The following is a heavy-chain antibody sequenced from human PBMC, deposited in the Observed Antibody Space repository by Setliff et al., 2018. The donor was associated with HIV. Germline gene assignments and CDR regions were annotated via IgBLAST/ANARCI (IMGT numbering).Heavy chain of an antibody. Sequence: ASVKVSCKASGYTFTSYAVNWVRQAPGQGLEWVGWIHTNTGDPTYAQGFTGRFVFSFDTSVSTAYLQISGLKAEDTAVYYCATRGEQLYFYGVDVWGQGTTVTSP. CDR1: GYTFTSYA. CDR3: ATRGEQLYFYGVDV. CDR2: IHTNTGDP. V-gene: IGHV7-4-1*02. D-gene: IGHD1-26*01. J-gene: IGHJ6*02.